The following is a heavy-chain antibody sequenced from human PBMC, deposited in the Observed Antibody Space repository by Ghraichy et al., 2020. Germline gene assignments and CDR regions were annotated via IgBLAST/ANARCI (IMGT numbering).Heavy chain of an antibody. J-gene: IGHJ6*02. CDR3: SRVKYFDDSGPYGMDV. Sequence: GGSLRLSCVASGFTFSTYWMHWVRQAPGKGPVWVSHINKDGRSTSYADSVKGRFTISRDNAKNTLYLQMNSLRAEDAAVYFCSRVKYFDDSGPYGMDVWSQGTTVTVSS. D-gene: IGHD3-22*01. CDR1: GFTFSTYW. CDR2: INKDGRST. V-gene: IGHV3-74*01.